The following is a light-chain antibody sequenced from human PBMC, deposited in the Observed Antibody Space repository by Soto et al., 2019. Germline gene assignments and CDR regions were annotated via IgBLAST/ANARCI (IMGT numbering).Light chain of an antibody. J-gene: IGLJ2*01. CDR1: SSDVGGYNY. V-gene: IGLV2-8*01. CDR2: EVT. Sequence: QSALTQPPSASGSPGQSVTISCTGTSSDVGGYNYVSWFRQHLGKAPKLMIYEVTKRPSGVPDRFSGSKSGNTASLTVSGLQAEDEADYYCISYAGSNNFVVFGGGTKLTVL. CDR3: ISYAGSNNFVV.